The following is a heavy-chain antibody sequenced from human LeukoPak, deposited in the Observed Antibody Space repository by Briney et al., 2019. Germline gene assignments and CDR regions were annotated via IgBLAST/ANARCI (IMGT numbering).Heavy chain of an antibody. D-gene: IGHD3-22*01. CDR3: AREGLDTYYYDSSGPFDY. V-gene: IGHV4-59*01. J-gene: IGHJ4*02. CDR2: IYYSGST. CDR1: GGSISSYY. Sequence: SETLSLTCTVSGGSISSYYWSWIRQPPGKGLEWIGYIYYSGSTNYNPSLKSRVTISVDTSKNQFSLKLSSVTAADTAVYYCAREGLDTYYYDSSGPFDYRGQGTLVTVSS.